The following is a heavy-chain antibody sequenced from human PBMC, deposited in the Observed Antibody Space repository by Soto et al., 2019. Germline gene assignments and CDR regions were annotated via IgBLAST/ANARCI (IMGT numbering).Heavy chain of an antibody. Sequence: SETLSLTCSVSGDSISSYYWSWIRQPPGKGLEWIGYIYYSGSTNYNPSLKSRVTISVDRSKKQFSLKLRSVTAADTAVYYCARDLIRGRFDPWGQGTLVTVSS. CDR2: IYYSGST. J-gene: IGHJ5*02. CDR1: GDSISSYY. CDR3: ARDLIRGRFDP. V-gene: IGHV4-59*01. D-gene: IGHD3-10*01.